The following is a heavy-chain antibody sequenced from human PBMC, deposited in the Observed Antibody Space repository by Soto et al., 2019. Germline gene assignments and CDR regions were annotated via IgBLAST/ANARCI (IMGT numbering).Heavy chain of an antibody. CDR1: GFNFSNYA. V-gene: IGHV3-23*01. J-gene: IGHJ3*02. CDR2: ISGGGGGT. D-gene: IGHD3-9*01. CDR3: VKDKKYDILSAWDALDI. Sequence: PVGSLRLSCAASGFNFSNYAMTWVRQAPGKGLEWVAAISGGGGGTYYADPVKGRFTISRDNSKNTLHLQMNNLRAEDTATYYCVKDKKYDILSAWDALDIWGHGTLVTVSS.